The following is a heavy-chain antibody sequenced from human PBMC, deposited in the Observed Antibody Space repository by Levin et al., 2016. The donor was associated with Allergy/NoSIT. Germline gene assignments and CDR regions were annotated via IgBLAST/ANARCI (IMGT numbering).Heavy chain of an antibody. Sequence: WVRQAPGQGLEWMGGIIPIFGTANYAQKFQGRVTITADKSTSTAYMELSSLRSEDTAVYYCAREIRGPYYFDYWGQGTLVTVSS. D-gene: IGHD3-10*01. J-gene: IGHJ4*02. V-gene: IGHV1-69*06. CDR3: AREIRGPYYFDY. CDR2: IIPIFGTA.